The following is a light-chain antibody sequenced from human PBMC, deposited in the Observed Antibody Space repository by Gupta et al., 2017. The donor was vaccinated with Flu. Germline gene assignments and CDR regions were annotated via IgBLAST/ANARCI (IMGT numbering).Light chain of an antibody. J-gene: IGKJ3*01. CDR3: QQYNNWPPVT. CDR2: GAS. Sequence: EIVMTQSPATLSVPPGERATLSCRASQSVSSNLAWYQQKPGQAPRLLIYGASTRATGIPARFSGSGSGTEFTLTISSLQSEDFAVYYCQQYNNWPPVTFGPGTKVEIK. CDR1: QSVSSN. V-gene: IGKV3-15*01.